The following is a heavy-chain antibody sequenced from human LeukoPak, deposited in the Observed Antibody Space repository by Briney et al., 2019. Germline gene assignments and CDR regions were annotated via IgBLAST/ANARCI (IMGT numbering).Heavy chain of an antibody. CDR3: ARGRVVVTAISEY. CDR1: GFTLSSYS. J-gene: IGHJ4*02. V-gene: IGHV3-48*02. Sequence: GGSLRLSCAASGFTLSSYSMNWVRQAPGKGLEWISYIDSDTYGNTIYYPHTVKGRFTISRDNAKNSLYLQMDSLRDEDTAVYFCARGRVVVTAISEYWGQGALVTVSS. D-gene: IGHD2-21*02. CDR2: IDSDTYGNTI.